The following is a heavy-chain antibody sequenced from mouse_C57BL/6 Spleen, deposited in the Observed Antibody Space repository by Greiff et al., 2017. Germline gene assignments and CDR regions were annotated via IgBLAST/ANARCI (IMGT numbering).Heavy chain of an antibody. J-gene: IGHJ2*01. V-gene: IGHV1-81*01. CDR2: IYPRSGNT. CDR3: ARGAYGSRGGYFDY. D-gene: IGHD1-1*01. CDR1: GYTFTSYG. Sequence: VQLQQSGAELARPGASVKLSCKASGYTFTSYGISWVKQRTGQGLEWIGEIYPRSGNTYYNEKFKGKATLTADKSSSTAYMELRSLTSEDSAVYFCARGAYGSRGGYFDYWGQGTTLTVSS.